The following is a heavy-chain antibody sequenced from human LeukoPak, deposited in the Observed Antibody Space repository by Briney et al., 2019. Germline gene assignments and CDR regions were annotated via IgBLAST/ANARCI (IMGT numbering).Heavy chain of an antibody. Sequence: GGSLRLSCAASGFTFSSYGMHWVRQAPGKGLEWVAVIWYDGSNKFYADSVKGRFTISRDNSKTTLYLQMNSLRAEDTAVYYCARDRAAADLDYWGQGTLVTVSS. CDR1: GFTFSSYG. D-gene: IGHD6-13*01. V-gene: IGHV3-33*01. CDR2: IWYDGSNK. J-gene: IGHJ4*02. CDR3: ARDRAAADLDY.